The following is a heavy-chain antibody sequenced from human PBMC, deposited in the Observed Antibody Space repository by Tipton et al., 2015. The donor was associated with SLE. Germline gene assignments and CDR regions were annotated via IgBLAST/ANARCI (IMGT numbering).Heavy chain of an antibody. CDR1: GGSISSSSYY. CDR3: ARGGWFREPFGGMDV. D-gene: IGHD3-10*01. Sequence: TLSLTCTVSGGSISSSSYYWGWIRQPPGKGLEWIGSIYYSGSTYYNPSLKSRVTISVDTSKNQFSLKLSSVTAADTAVYYCARGGWFREPFGGMDVWGQGTTVTVSS. V-gene: IGHV4-39*07. CDR2: IYYSGST. J-gene: IGHJ6*02.